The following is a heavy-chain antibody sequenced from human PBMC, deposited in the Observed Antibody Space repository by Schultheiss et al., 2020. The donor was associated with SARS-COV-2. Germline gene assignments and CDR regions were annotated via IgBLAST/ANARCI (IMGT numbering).Heavy chain of an antibody. J-gene: IGHJ3*02. Sequence: QTLPLTCTVSGGPISSYYWSWIRQPPGKALEWLARIDWDDDKYYSTSLKSRLTITKDTSKNQVVLTMTNMDPVDTATYYCAHTTVTTGGPDAFGIWGQGTMVTVSS. CDR1: GGPISSYY. D-gene: IGHD4-17*01. CDR2: IDWDDDK. CDR3: AHTTVTTGGPDAFGI. V-gene: IGHV2-70*12.